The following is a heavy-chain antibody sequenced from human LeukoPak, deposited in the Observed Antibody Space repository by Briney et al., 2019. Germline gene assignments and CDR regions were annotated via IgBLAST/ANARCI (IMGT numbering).Heavy chain of an antibody. D-gene: IGHD2-8*01. CDR3: ARDGHIVLMVYAIDAFDI. J-gene: IGHJ3*02. CDR2: ISSSSSYI. V-gene: IGHV3-21*01. Sequence: PGGSLRLSCAASGFTFSSYAMSWVRQAPGKGLEWVSSISSSSSYIYYADSVKGRFTISRDNAKNSLYLQMNSLRAEDTAVYYCARDGHIVLMVYAIDAFDIWGQGTMVTVSS. CDR1: GFTFSSYA.